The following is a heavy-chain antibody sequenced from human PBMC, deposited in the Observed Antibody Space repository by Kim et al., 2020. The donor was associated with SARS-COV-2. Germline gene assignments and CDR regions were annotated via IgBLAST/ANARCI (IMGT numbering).Heavy chain of an antibody. CDR3: AKTRGSAYAALDI. D-gene: IGHD2-2*01. Sequence: YADSVKGRLTISRDNSKKTLYVDMNSLRAEDTAVYYCAKTRGSAYAALDIWGQGTMVTVSS. V-gene: IGHV3-23*01. J-gene: IGHJ3*02.